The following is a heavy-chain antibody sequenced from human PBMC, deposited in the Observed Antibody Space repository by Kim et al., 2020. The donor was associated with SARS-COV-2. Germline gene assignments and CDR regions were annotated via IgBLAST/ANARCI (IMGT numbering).Heavy chain of an antibody. CDR2: IYPDGYP. CDR3: GRLDFGDDH. D-gene: IGHD4-17*01. V-gene: IGHV3-53*01. CDR1: GFTVSSYV. Sequence: GGSLRLSCAASGFTVSSYVMSWVRQTPGKGLEWVSLIYPDGYPYYADSVKGRFTISRDTSESTLYLQMNSLRADDTAVYYCGRLDFGDDHWGQGTLVTVSS. J-gene: IGHJ5*02.